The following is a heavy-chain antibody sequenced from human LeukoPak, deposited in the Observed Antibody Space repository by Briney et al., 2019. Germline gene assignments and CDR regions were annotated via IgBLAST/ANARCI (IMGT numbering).Heavy chain of an antibody. CDR2: ISSSSSYI. CDR1: RFTFSSYS. CDR3: ARDRSFTHSVLYY. J-gene: IGHJ4*02. D-gene: IGHD2-8*01. Sequence: GGSPRLSCAASRFTFSSYSMNWVRQAPGKGLEWVSSISSSSSYIYYADSVKGRFTISRDNSKNTLYLQMNSLRAEDTAVYYCARDRSFTHSVLYYWGQGTLVTVSS. V-gene: IGHV3-21*01.